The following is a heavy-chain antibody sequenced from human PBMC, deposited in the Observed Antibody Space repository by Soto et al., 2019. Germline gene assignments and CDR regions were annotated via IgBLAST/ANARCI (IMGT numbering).Heavy chain of an antibody. CDR2: ISAYNGNT. J-gene: IGHJ6*02. Sequence: ASVKVSCKASGYTFTSYGISWVLQAPGQGLEWMGWISAYNGNTNYAQKLQGRATMTTDTSTSTAHMELSSLRSEDTAVYYCAAGPRVAANYYYYGMDVWGQGTTVTVSS. D-gene: IGHD2-15*01. V-gene: IGHV1-18*04. CDR3: AAGPRVAANYYYYGMDV. CDR1: GYTFTSYG.